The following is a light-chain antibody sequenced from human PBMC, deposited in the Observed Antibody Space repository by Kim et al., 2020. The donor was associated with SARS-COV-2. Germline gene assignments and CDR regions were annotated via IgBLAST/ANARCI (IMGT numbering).Light chain of an antibody. CDR1: SSNIGAGYD. J-gene: IGLJ3*02. V-gene: IGLV1-40*01. CDR3: QSYDSSLSGV. Sequence: GQRVTISCTGSSSNIGAGYDVHWYQQLPGTAPNLLIYGNSNRPSGVPDRFSGSKSGTSASLAITGLQAEDEADYYCQSYDSSLSGVFGGGTQLTVL. CDR2: GNS.